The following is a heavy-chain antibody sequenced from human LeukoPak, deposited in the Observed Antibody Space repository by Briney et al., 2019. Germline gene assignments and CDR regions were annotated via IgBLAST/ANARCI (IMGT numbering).Heavy chain of an antibody. J-gene: IGHJ4*02. CDR2: IWYDGSNK. D-gene: IGHD5-18*01. V-gene: IGHV3-33*06. Sequence: PGRSLRLSCAASGFTFSSYAMHWVRQAPGKGLEWVAVIWYDGSNKYYADSVKGRFTISRDNSKNTLYLQMNSLRAEDTAVYYCAKDLWSGYSYGYLDYWGQGTLVTVSS. CDR3: AKDLWSGYSYGYLDY. CDR1: GFTFSSYA.